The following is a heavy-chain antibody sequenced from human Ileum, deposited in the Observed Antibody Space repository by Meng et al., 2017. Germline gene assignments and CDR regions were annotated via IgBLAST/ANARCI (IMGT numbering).Heavy chain of an antibody. CDR3: ARVRRGLGLRFDP. Sequence: VQLQESGPGLVKPSQTLSLTRTVSGGSISSGGYYWGWIRQHPGKGLEWIGYIFYSGSTYYNSSLKSRINISVDTSKNQFSLKVSSVTAADTAVYYCARVRRGLGLRFDPWGQGTLVTVSS. D-gene: IGHD3/OR15-3a*01. CDR1: GGSISSGGYY. CDR2: IFYSGST. J-gene: IGHJ5*02. V-gene: IGHV4-31*03.